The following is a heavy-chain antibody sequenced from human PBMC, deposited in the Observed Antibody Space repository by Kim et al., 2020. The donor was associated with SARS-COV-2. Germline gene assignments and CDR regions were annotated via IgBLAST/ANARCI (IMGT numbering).Heavy chain of an antibody. V-gene: IGHV3-23*01. Sequence: VKGRFTISRDNAKDTLYLQMNSLRAEDTAVDFCAKDANYDFWGEYYYYMDVWGKGTTVTVSS. CDR3: AKDANYDFWGEYYYYMDV. D-gene: IGHD3-3*01. J-gene: IGHJ6*03.